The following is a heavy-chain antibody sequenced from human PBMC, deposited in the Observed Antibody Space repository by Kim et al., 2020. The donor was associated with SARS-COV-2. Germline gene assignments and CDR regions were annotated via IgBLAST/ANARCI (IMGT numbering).Heavy chain of an antibody. D-gene: IGHD3-22*01. V-gene: IGHV1-18*01. CDR2: ISAYNGNT. J-gene: IGHJ3*02. CDR1: GYTFTSYG. CDR3: ARETTIRIVVVPGDAFDI. Sequence: ASVKVSCKASGYTFTSYGISWVRQAPGQGLEWMGWISAYNGNTNYAQKLQGRVTMTTDTSTSTAYMELRSLRSDDTAVYYCARETTIRIVVVPGDAFDIWGQGTMVTVSS.